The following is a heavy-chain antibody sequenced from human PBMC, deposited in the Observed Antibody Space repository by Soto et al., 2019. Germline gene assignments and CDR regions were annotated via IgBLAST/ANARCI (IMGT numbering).Heavy chain of an antibody. CDR3: ARDSRTGCSSTDCYMS. V-gene: IGHV4-4*02. CDR1: GDSISSGVW. D-gene: IGHD2-2*01. CDR2: IYHSGNT. Sequence: SETLSLTCAVSGDSISSGVWWSWVRQSPGKGLQWIGEIYHSGNTRNNPSLKSRVTMSVDKSNNQFSLNLMSVTAADTATYYCARDSRTGCSSTDCYMSWGRGILVTVSS. J-gene: IGHJ5*02.